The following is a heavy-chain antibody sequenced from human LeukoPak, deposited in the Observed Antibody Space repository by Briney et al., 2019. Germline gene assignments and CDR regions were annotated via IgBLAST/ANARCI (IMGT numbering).Heavy chain of an antibody. J-gene: IGHJ6*02. CDR2: IVVGSGNT. CDR1: GFTFTSSA. D-gene: IGHD2-2*01. CDR3: AADPYCSSTSCYEGFFYYYGMDV. V-gene: IGHV1-58*02. Sequence: SVKVSCKASGFTFTSSAMQWVRQARGQRLEWIGWIVVGSGNTNYAQKFQERVTITRDMSTSTAYMELSSLRSEDTAVYYCAADPYCSSTSCYEGFFYYYGMDVWGQGTTVTVSS.